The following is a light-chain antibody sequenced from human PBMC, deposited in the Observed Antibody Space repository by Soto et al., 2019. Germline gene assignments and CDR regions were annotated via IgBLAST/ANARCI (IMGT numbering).Light chain of an antibody. CDR3: QQYDNLPPIT. CDR2: DAS. V-gene: IGKV1-33*01. CDR1: QDISNY. Sequence: DVQMTQSPSSLSASVGDRVTITCQASQDISNYLNWYQQKPGKAPKLLIYDASNLETGAPSRFSGSGSGTAFTFTINSLQPEDIATYYYQQYDNLPPITFGQGTRLEMK. J-gene: IGKJ5*01.